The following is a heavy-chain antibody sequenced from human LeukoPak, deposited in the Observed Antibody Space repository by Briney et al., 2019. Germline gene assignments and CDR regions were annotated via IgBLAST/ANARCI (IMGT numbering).Heavy chain of an antibody. CDR3: ARAGIVGATIGYYYYMDV. V-gene: IGHV3-74*01. D-gene: IGHD1-26*01. Sequence: GGPLRLSCAASGFTFSSYWMHWVRQAPGKGLVWVSRINSDGSSTSYADSVKGRFTISRDNAKNTLYLQKNSLRAEDTAVYYCARAGIVGATIGYYYYMDVWGKGTTVTISS. CDR2: INSDGSST. J-gene: IGHJ6*03. CDR1: GFTFSSYW.